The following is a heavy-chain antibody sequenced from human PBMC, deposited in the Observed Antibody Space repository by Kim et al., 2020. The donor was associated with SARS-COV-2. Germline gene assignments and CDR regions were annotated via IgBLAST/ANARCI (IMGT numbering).Heavy chain of an antibody. CDR2: VYPGDSDT. J-gene: IGHJ5*02. D-gene: IGHD6-13*01. Sequence: GESLKISCEGSGYDFSTSWIGWVRQKPGKGLEWMGIVYPGDSDTRDSRAFEGHVTISADKYINTSYLQWSRLQASDSAMYYGTRHDGEGRWYGAKAWGQG. V-gene: IGHV5-51*01. CDR3: TRHDGEGRWYGAKA. CDR1: GYDFSTSW.